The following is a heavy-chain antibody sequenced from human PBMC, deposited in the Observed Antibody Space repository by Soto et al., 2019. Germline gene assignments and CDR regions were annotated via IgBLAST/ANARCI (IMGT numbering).Heavy chain of an antibody. V-gene: IGHV3-21*02. CDR2: ISSSSFSI. J-gene: IGHJ6*02. Sequence: EVQLVESGGGLVKPGGSLRLSCAASGFTFSSYSMNWVRQAPGKGLEWVSSISSSSFSINYADSVKGRFSISRDNAQNSLPRQRNTARAEGTAVYYCVRNGSSNIYGMDVWGQGTTVTVSS. D-gene: IGHD6-6*01. CDR1: GFTFSSYS. CDR3: VRNGSSNIYGMDV.